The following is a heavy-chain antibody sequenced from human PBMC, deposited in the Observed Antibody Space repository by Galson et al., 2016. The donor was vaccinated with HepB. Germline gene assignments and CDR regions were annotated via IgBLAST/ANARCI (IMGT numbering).Heavy chain of an antibody. D-gene: IGHD2/OR15-2a*01. J-gene: IGHJ6*02. Sequence: SVKVSCKASRYTFTNYAIHWVRQAPGQRLEWMGWIDAGNGYTKYSQKFQGRVTIARDTSASTAYMELSSLRSEDTAVYYCARGDVIPSTSYYYYSGLDVWGQGTTVTVSS. V-gene: IGHV1-3*01. CDR2: IDAGNGYT. CDR3: ARGDVIPSTSYYYYSGLDV. CDR1: RYTFTNYA.